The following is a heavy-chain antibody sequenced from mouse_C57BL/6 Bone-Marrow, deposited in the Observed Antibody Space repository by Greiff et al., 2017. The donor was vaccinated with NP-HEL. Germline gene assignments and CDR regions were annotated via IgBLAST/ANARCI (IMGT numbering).Heavy chain of an antibody. CDR3: ARGPQYYYGSSYGFAY. Sequence: VQLQQSGAELVRPGTSVKMSCKASGYTFTNYWIGWAKQRPGHGLEWIGDIYPGGGYTNYNEKFKGKATLTADKSSSTAYMQFSSLTSEDSAIYYCARGPQYYYGSSYGFAYWGQGTLVTVSA. J-gene: IGHJ3*01. CDR1: GYTFTNYW. D-gene: IGHD1-1*01. CDR2: IYPGGGYT. V-gene: IGHV1-63*01.